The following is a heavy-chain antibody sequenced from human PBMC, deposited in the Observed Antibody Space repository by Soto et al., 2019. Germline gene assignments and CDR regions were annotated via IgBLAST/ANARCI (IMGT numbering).Heavy chain of an antibody. Sequence: LRLSCAAAGFTFRNYAMSWVRQAPGKGLEWVSAIDRSGGTSYYADSVKGRFTISRDNAKNTLYLQMNSLRADDTAVYYCARGDCSAAGCYIHYYYGMDVWGQGTTVTVSS. CDR1: GFTFRNYA. CDR3: ARGDCSAAGCYIHYYYGMDV. J-gene: IGHJ6*02. D-gene: IGHD2-2*02. V-gene: IGHV3-23*01. CDR2: IDRSGGTS.